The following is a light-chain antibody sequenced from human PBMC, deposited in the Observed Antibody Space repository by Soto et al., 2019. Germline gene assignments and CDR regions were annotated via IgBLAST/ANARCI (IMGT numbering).Light chain of an antibody. CDR3: AAWDDSLNGYV. CDR1: SPNIGSNT. Sequence: QSVLTQPPSASGTPGQRVTISCSASSPNIGSNTVNWYQQLPGTAPKLLTYSNNQRPSGVPDRFSGSKCGTSASLAISGLQSEDEADYYCAAWDDSLNGYVFGTGTKAPS. J-gene: IGLJ1*01. CDR2: SNN. V-gene: IGLV1-44*01.